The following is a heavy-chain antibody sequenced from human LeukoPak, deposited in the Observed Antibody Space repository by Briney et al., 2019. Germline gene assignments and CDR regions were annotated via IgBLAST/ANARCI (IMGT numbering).Heavy chain of an antibody. CDR3: ARHEATEGHFDY. CDR2: VHYSGST. Sequence: KPSETLSLTCAVYGGSFSGYYWSWIRQPPGKGLESIGYVHYSGSTNYNPSLKSRVIISVDTSRNQFSLKLSSVTAADTAVYYCARHEATEGHFDYWGQGTLVTVSS. V-gene: IGHV4-59*08. J-gene: IGHJ4*02. CDR1: GGSFSGYY.